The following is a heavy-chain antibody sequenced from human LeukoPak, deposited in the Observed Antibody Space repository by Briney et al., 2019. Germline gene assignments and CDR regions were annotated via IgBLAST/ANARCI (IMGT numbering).Heavy chain of an antibody. J-gene: IGHJ3*02. CDR2: IKQDGSAK. D-gene: IGHD3-22*01. V-gene: IGHV3-7*01. CDR3: ARAVYYYDSSGTHDAFDI. CDR1: GFTFSSYC. Sequence: GGSLRLSCAASGFTFSSYCMSWVRQAPGKGLEWVANIKQDGSAKYYVDSVKGRFTISRDNAKTSLYLQMNSLRAEDTAVYYCARAVYYYDSSGTHDAFDIWGQGTMVTVSS.